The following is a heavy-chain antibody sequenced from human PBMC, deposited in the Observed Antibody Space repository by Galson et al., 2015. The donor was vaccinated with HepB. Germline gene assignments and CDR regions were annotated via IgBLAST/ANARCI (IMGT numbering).Heavy chain of an antibody. J-gene: IGHJ6*03. D-gene: IGHD2-2*01. CDR2: ISWNSGSI. CDR3: AKAGYCSSTSCPYYYYYYMDV. V-gene: IGHV3-9*01. CDR1: GFTFDDYA. Sequence: SLRLSCAASGFTFDDYAMHWVRQAPGKGLEWVSGISWNSGSIGYADSVKGRFTISRDNAKNSLYLQMNSLRAEDTASYYCAKAGYCSSTSCPYYYYYYMDVWGKGTTVTVSS.